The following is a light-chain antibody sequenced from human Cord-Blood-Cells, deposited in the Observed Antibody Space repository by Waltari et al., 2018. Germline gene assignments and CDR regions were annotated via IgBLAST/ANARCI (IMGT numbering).Light chain of an antibody. CDR2: AAS. J-gene: IGKJ1*01. CDR3: QQSNSTPTWT. V-gene: IGKV1-39*01. Sequence: DIQMTQSPSSLSASVGDRVTITCRASQSISSYLNWYQQKPGKAPKLLIYAASSLQSGVPSRVSGSGSGTDFTLTISILQPEDFATYYCQQSNSTPTWTFGQGTKVEIK. CDR1: QSISSY.